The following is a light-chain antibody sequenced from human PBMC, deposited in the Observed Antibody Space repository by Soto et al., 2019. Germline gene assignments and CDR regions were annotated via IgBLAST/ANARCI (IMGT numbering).Light chain of an antibody. CDR1: QSISSW. J-gene: IGKJ1*01. CDR2: DAS. V-gene: IGKV1-5*01. CDR3: QQYNSYSPWT. Sequence: DIQMTQSPSTLSASVGDRVTITCRASQSISSWLAWYQQKPGKAPKLLIYDASSLESGVPSRFSGSGSGTEFTLTISSLQPDDFASYYCQQYNSYSPWTFGHRAMV.